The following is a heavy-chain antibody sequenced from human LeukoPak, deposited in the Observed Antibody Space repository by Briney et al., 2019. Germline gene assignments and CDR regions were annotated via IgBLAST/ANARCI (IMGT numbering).Heavy chain of an antibody. V-gene: IGHV1-2*04. D-gene: IGHD3-9*01. CDR3: ARDFDVYGMDV. J-gene: IGHJ6*02. CDR1: RYTFTGYY. Sequence: AASVKVSCKASRYTFTGYYMHWVRQAPGQGLEWMGWINPNSGGTNYAQKFQGWVTMTRDTSISTAYMELSRLRSDDTAVYYCARDFDVYGMDVWGQGTTVTVSS. CDR2: INPNSGGT.